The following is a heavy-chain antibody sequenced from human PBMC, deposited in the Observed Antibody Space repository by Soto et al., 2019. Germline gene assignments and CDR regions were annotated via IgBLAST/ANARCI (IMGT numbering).Heavy chain of an antibody. D-gene: IGHD3-10*01. J-gene: IGHJ4*02. V-gene: IGHV1-46*01. CDR2: INPSGGST. CDR1: GYTFSSFY. Sequence: QVQLVQSGAEVKKPGASVKVSCKASGYTFSSFYIHWVRQAPGQGFEWMGLINPSGGSTSYAQKSQGRFIMTSDTSTSTVYMELKSLISEDTAVYYCARNRDSGLDYWGQGTVVTVSP. CDR3: ARNRDSGLDY.